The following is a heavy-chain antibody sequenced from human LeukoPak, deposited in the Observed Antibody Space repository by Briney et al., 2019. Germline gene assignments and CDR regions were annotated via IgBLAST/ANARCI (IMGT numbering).Heavy chain of an antibody. D-gene: IGHD3-10*01. CDR1: GFTFSSYW. Sequence: GGSLRLSCAASGFTFSSYWMSWVRQAPGKGLEWVANIKQDGNEKYYVDSVKGRFTISRDNAKNSLFLQMNSLRVEDTAVYYCAKLAKYFYGSETYFFFEHWGQGTPVTASS. CDR3: AKLAKYFYGSETYFFFEH. J-gene: IGHJ4*02. V-gene: IGHV3-7*01. CDR2: IKQDGNEK.